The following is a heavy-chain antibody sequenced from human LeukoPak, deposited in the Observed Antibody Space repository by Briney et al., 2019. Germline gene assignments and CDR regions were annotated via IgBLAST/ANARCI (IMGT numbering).Heavy chain of an antibody. Sequence: SQTLSLTCTVSGCSISSCGYYWIWIPQHPGKGLEGIGYIYYSGSTYYNPSLRSVLTISVDTSKNQFSLKRSRVTSARTALYYCARKTKYSYGPWFHPWGQGTVVSVPS. D-gene: IGHD5-18*01. CDR1: GCSISSCGYY. CDR3: ARKTKYSYGPWFHP. CDR2: IYYSGST. V-gene: IGHV4-31*01. J-gene: IGHJ5*02.